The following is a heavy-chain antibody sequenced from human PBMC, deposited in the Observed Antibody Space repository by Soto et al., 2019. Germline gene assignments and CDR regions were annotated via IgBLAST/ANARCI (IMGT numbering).Heavy chain of an antibody. CDR2: ISYDGSNK. CDR1: GFTFSSYA. J-gene: IGHJ6*02. Sequence: GGSLRLSCAASGFTFSSYAMHWFRQAPGKGLEWVAVISYDGSNKYYADSVKGRFTISRDNSKNTLYLQMNSLRAEDTAVYYCARDQIGIRFLEWFPTNYYYGMDVWGQGTTVTVSS. V-gene: IGHV3-30-3*01. D-gene: IGHD3-3*01. CDR3: ARDQIGIRFLEWFPTNYYYGMDV.